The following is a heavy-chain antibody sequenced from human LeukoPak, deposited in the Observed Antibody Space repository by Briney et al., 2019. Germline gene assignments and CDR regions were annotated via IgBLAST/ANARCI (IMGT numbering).Heavy chain of an antibody. CDR2: IYSSGST. CDR1: GGSINSYY. J-gene: IGHJ4*02. CDR3: ARGGKATVVTM. V-gene: IGHV4-4*07. Sequence: SETLSLTCTVSGGSINSYYWSWIRQPAGKGLEWIGRIYSSGSTNYTPSLKSRVSMSVDTSKNQFSLKLTSVTAADTAVYYCARGGKATVVTMWGQGILVTVSS. D-gene: IGHD4-23*01.